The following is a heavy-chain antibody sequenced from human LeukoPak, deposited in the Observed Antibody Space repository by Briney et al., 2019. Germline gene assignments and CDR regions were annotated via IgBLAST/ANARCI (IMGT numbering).Heavy chain of an antibody. CDR3: GKDLASSYCGSGSLGFDP. V-gene: IGHV3-23*01. D-gene: IGHD3-10*01. Sequence: GGYLRLYCAASGFTFISDAMSWVRQPQGKGLEWVSVISGRGGSTYYADSVEGRFTISRHNSKNTLDVQMDSLRAEDTAVCYCGKDLASSYCGSGSLGFDPWGQGTLDSVS. J-gene: IGHJ5*02. CDR1: GFTFISDA. CDR2: ISGRGGST.